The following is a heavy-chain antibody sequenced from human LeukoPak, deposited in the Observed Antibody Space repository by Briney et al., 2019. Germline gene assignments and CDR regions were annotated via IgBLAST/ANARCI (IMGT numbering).Heavy chain of an antibody. CDR1: GFTFNTYG. CDR2: IWYDGSNK. CDR3: AKVHGPYYDSSGYHMHY. D-gene: IGHD3-22*01. V-gene: IGHV3-33*06. J-gene: IGHJ4*02. Sequence: GGSRIHSCAASGFTFNTYGMHWVRQAPGKGLEWVAVIWYDGSNKYYADSVKRRVTISRDNSKNTPYLQMNSLRAEDSAVYYCAKVHGPYYDSSGYHMHYWGQGTLVTVSS.